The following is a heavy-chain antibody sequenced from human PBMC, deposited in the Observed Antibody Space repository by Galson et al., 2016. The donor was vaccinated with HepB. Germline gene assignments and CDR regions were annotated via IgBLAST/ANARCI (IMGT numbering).Heavy chain of an antibody. V-gene: IGHV1-2*02. CDR2: LNPRTGDT. J-gene: IGHJ3*01. CDR1: GYPFSGRY. CDR3: AGDSGDDCVGNVCCGVALLFDV. D-gene: IGHD2-21*01. Sequence: SVKVSCKASGYPFSGRYMHWVRQAPGQGPQWMGWLNPRTGDTSFAATFQGRVTMTSDSSTITAYMELTGLACDDTAVYYCAGDSGDDCVGNVCCGVALLFDVWGQGSMLIVSS.